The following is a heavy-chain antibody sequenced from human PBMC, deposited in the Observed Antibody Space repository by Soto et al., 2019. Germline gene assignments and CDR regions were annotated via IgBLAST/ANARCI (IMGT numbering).Heavy chain of an antibody. CDR1: GYSFTGYY. CDR2: INPDSGAT. CDR3: ARGDYGTGGYPFPYFDY. J-gene: IGHJ4*01. D-gene: IGHD2-8*02. V-gene: IGHV1-2*02. Sequence: HEHLVQSGAEVKRPGASLKVSCKASGYSFTGYYIHWVRQAPGQGLEWMGWINPDSGATNYAQNFQGRVTLTSDTYISTASMDLTSLTSDDTAVYYCARGDYGTGGYPFPYFDYWGHGTLVIVSS.